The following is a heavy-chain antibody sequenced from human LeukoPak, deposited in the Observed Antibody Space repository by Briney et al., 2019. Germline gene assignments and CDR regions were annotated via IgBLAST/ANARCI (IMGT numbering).Heavy chain of an antibody. V-gene: IGHV3-21*01. D-gene: IGHD2-15*01. CDR2: ISSSSSYI. CDR3: ARENGVVVAATGFDY. CDR1: GFTFSSYT. J-gene: IGHJ4*02. Sequence: GGSLRLSCAAFGFTFSSYTINWVRQAPGKGLEWVSSISSSSSYIYYADSVKGRFTISRDNAKNSLYLQMNSLRAEDTAVYYCARENGVVVAATGFDYWGQGTLVTVSS.